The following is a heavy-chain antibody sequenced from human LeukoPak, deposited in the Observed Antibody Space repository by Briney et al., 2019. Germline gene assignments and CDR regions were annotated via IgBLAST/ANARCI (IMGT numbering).Heavy chain of an antibody. Sequence: GRSLRLSCTASGFTFGDYAMSWVRQAPGKGLEWVGFIRSKAYGGTTEYAASVKGRFTISRDDSKSIAYLRMNSLKTEDTAVYYCTRDHPPSYYYDSSGYQFDYWGQGTLVTVSS. CDR1: GFTFGDYA. CDR2: IRSKAYGGTT. CDR3: TRDHPPSYYYDSSGYQFDY. D-gene: IGHD3-22*01. V-gene: IGHV3-49*04. J-gene: IGHJ4*02.